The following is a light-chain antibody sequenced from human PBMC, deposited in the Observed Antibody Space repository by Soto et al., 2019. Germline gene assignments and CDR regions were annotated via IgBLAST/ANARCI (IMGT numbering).Light chain of an antibody. CDR2: DPS. J-gene: IGKJ4*01. Sequence: EIVLTQSPATLSLSPGERATLSCRASQSVSSYLAWYQQKPGQAPSLLIYDPSNRATGIPARFSGSGSEKEFTLTISSLEPEDFAVYYCQQRSNWPTFGGGTKVEIK. V-gene: IGKV3-11*01. CDR1: QSVSSY. CDR3: QQRSNWPT.